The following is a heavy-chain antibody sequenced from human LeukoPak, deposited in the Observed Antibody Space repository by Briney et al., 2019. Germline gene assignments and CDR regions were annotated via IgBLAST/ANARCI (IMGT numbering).Heavy chain of an antibody. V-gene: IGHV3-30*02. CDR3: AKVGIAEPDAFDI. D-gene: IGHD6-13*01. Sequence: PGGSLRLSCAASGFTFGSYGMHWVRQAPGKGLEWVAFIRYDGSNKYYADSVKGRFTISRDNSKNTLYLQMNSLRAEDTAVYYCAKVGIAEPDAFDIWGQGTMVTVSS. J-gene: IGHJ3*02. CDR2: IRYDGSNK. CDR1: GFTFGSYG.